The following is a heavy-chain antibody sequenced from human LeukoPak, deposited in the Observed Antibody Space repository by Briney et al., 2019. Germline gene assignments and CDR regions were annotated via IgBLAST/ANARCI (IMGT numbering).Heavy chain of an antibody. Sequence: SETLSLTCTVSGGSISSSSYYWGWIRQPPGKGLEWIGSIYYSGSTYYNPSLKSRVTISVDTSKNQFSLKLSSETAADTAVYYCASHPGIAAAFIDYWGQGTLVTVSS. CDR1: GGSISSSSYY. V-gene: IGHV4-39*01. D-gene: IGHD6-13*01. J-gene: IGHJ4*02. CDR3: ASHPGIAAAFIDY. CDR2: IYYSGST.